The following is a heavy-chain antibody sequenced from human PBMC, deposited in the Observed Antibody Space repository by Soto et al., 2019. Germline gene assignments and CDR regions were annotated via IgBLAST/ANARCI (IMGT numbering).Heavy chain of an antibody. Sequence: GGSLRLSCAASGFTFSSYGMHWVRQAPGKGLEWVAVISYDGSNKYYADSVKGRFTISRDNSKNTLYLQMNSLRAEDTAVYYCAKDLKAPYYDILTGREYYYYYGMDVWGQGTTVTVSS. CDR2: ISYDGSNK. CDR3: AKDLKAPYYDILTGREYYYYYGMDV. V-gene: IGHV3-30*18. J-gene: IGHJ6*02. CDR1: GFTFSSYG. D-gene: IGHD3-9*01.